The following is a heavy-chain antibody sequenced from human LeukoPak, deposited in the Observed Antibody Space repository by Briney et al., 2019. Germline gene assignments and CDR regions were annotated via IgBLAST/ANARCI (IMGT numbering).Heavy chain of an antibody. D-gene: IGHD3-16*01. CDR3: AREGLGIL. J-gene: IGHJ4*02. CDR1: GGSISSYY. CDR2: IYYSGST. V-gene: IGHV4-59*01. Sequence: SETLSLTCTVSGGSISSYYWSWIRQPPGKGLEWIGYIYYSGSTNYNPSLKSRVTISVDTSKNQFSLKLSSVTAADTAVYYCAREGLGILWGQGTLVSVSS.